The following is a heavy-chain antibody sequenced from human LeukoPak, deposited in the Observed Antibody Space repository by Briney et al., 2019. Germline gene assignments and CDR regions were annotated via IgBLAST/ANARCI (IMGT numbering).Heavy chain of an antibody. V-gene: IGHV3-23*01. CDR2: MSGSGGST. J-gene: IGHJ5*02. D-gene: IGHD3-22*01. CDR1: GFTFSSYA. Sequence: GGSLRLSCAASGFTFSSYAMSWVRQAPGKGLEWVSAMSGSGGSTYYADSVKGRFTISRDNSKNTLYLQMNSLRAEDTAVYYCAKIDYYDSSGYNWFDPWGQGTLVTVSS. CDR3: AKIDYYDSSGYNWFDP.